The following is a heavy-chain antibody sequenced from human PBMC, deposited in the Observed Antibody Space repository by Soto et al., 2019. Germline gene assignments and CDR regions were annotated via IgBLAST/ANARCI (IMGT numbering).Heavy chain of an antibody. CDR2: ISAYNGNT. V-gene: IGHV1-18*01. CDR1: GYTFTSYG. D-gene: IGHD3-10*01. J-gene: IGHJ6*02. Sequence: QVQLVQSGAEVKKPGASVKVSCKASGYTFTSYGISRVRQAPGQGLEWMGWISAYNGNTNYAQKLQGRVTMTTDTSTSTAYMELRSLRSDDTAVYYCARGRLGELLWPYYYYGMDVWGQGTTVTVSS. CDR3: ARGRLGELLWPYYYYGMDV.